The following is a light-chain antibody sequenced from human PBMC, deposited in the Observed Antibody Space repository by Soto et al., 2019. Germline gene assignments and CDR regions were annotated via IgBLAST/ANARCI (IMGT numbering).Light chain of an antibody. V-gene: IGKV1-39*01. CDR2: AAS. J-gene: IGKJ3*01. CDR3: QQSYSTLF. Sequence: DIQMTQSPSSLSASVGDRVTISCRASQNISNYLNWYQQKPGKAPKLLIYAASSLQSGVPSRFRCSGSGTDFTLTISSLQTEVFASYFCQQSYSTLFFGPGTKVDIK. CDR1: QNISNY.